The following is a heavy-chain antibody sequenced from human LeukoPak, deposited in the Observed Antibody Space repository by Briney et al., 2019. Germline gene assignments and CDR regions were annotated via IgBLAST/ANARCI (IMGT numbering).Heavy chain of an antibody. CDR2: MNPNSGNP. J-gene: IGHJ4*02. CDR1: GYTFTSYD. D-gene: IGHD6-13*01. Sequence: ASVKVSCKASGYTFTSYDINWVRQATGQGLEWMGWMNPNSGNPGYAQKFQGRVTMTRNTSISTAYMELNSLRAEDTAVYYCARGVGVAAVPHLQFDYWGQGTLVTVSS. CDR3: ARGVGVAAVPHLQFDY. V-gene: IGHV1-8*01.